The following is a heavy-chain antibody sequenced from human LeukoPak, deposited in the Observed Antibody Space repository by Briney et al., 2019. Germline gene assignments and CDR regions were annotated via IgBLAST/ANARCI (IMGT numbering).Heavy chain of an antibody. CDR2: INPKSGGT. Sequence: AASVKVSCQASAHSFTDYYMHWVRQAPGQGLEWMGWINPKSGGTNYAQKLQGRVTMTTDTSTSTAYTELRSLRSDDTAVYYCARFHGSGSYYGSFDYWGQGTLVTVSS. J-gene: IGHJ4*02. D-gene: IGHD1-26*01. V-gene: IGHV1-2*02. CDR1: AHSFTDYY. CDR3: ARFHGSGSYYGSFDY.